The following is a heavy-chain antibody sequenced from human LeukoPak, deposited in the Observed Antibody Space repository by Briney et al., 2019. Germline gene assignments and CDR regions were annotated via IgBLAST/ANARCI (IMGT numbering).Heavy chain of an antibody. J-gene: IGHJ4*02. CDR3: ARGQAYYDFWSGHSSPDY. CDR2: INHSGST. CDR1: GGSFSGYY. Sequence: PSETLSLTCAVYGGSFSGYYWSWIRQPPGKGLEWIVEINHSGSTNYNPSLKSRVTISVDTSKNQFSLKLSSVTAADTAVYYCARGQAYYDFWSGHSSPDYWGQGTLVTVSS. V-gene: IGHV4-34*01. D-gene: IGHD3-3*01.